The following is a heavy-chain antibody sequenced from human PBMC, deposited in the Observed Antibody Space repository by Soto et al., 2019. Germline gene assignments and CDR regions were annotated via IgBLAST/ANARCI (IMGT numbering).Heavy chain of an antibody. CDR1: GGTFSSYA. Sequence: VQLVPSGAEVKKPGSSVKVTCQASGGTFSSYAINWVRQAPGQGLEWMGGIIPIIGTANNSQKFQGRVTITSDESTSTSDMELSSLRSRDPAEYYGAREVDYSTSKDVWVQGTTVIDS. CDR2: IIPIIGTA. J-gene: IGHJ6*02. CDR3: AREVDYSTSKDV. D-gene: IGHD4-4*01. V-gene: IGHV1-69*01.